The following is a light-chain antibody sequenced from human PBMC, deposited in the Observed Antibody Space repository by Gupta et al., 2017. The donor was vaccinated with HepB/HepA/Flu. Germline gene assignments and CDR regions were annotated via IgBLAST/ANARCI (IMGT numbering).Light chain of an antibody. CDR2: DVS. J-gene: IGLJ2*01. Sequence: QSALTQPASVSGSPGQSITISCTGTSSNVGGYNYVSWYPQHPGKAPKLMIYDVSNRPSGVSIPFSGSKSGNTASLTISGLQAEDEADYYCSSYTSSSTAHVVFGGGTKLTVL. V-gene: IGLV2-14*03. CDR3: SSYTSSSTAHVV. CDR1: SSNVGGYNY.